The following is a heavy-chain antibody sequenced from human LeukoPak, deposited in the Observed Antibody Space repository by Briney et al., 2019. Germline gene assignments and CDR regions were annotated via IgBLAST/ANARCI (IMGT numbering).Heavy chain of an antibody. V-gene: IGHV4-34*01. D-gene: IGHD2-2*01. Sequence: SETLSLTCAVYGGSFSGYYWSWIRQPPGKGLEWIGEINHSGSTNYNPSLKSRVTISVDTSKNQFSLKLSSVTAADTTIYYCARRRYQLHRRYFDLWGRGTLVTVSS. CDR2: INHSGST. CDR3: ARRRYQLHRRYFDL. J-gene: IGHJ2*01. CDR1: GGSFSGYY.